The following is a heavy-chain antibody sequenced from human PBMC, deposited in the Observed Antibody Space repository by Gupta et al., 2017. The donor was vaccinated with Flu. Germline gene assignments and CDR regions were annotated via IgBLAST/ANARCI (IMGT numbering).Heavy chain of an antibody. J-gene: IGHJ4*02. CDR2: ILYDGSNK. Sequence: SNGIDWGSQWPGKGLEWVAVILYDGSNKYYGVACKGRFTISRAISKNTANLYMNSLINEVRAVYYGANLCEADRWFAADYWGQGTLVTVSS. D-gene: IGHD3-10*01. CDR1: SNG. CDR3: ANLCEADRWFAADY. V-gene: IGHV3-33*05.